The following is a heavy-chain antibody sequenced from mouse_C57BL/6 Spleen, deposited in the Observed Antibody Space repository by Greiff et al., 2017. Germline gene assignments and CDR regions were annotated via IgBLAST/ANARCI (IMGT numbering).Heavy chain of an antibody. J-gene: IGHJ1*03. D-gene: IGHD2-4*01. Sequence: QVQLQQPGAELVMPGASVKLSCKASGYTFTSYWMHWVKQRPGQGLEWIGEIDPSDSYTNYNQKFKGKSTLTVDKSSSTAYMQLSSLTSEDSAVYYCARSDYDLLRYFDVWGTGTTVTVSS. CDR2: IDPSDSYT. CDR1: GYTFTSYW. V-gene: IGHV1-69*01. CDR3: ARSDYDLLRYFDV.